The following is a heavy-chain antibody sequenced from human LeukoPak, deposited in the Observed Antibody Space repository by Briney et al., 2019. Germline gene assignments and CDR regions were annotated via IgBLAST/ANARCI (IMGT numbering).Heavy chain of an antibody. CDR1: RFTFTAYS. Sequence: GGSLRLSCAVSRFTFTAYSMNWVRQAPGKGLEWVSSISSSSSYIYYADSVKGRFTISRDNAKNSLYLQMNSLRAEDTAVYYCASERPTPDYWGQGTLVTVSS. V-gene: IGHV3-21*01. CDR3: ASERPTPDY. J-gene: IGHJ4*02. CDR2: ISSSSSYI.